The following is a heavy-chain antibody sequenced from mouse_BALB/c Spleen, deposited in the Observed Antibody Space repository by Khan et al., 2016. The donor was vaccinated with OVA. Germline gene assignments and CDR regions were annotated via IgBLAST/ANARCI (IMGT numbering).Heavy chain of an antibody. D-gene: IGHD1-2*01. CDR3: ARRNYVGYTLAY. V-gene: IGHV1-77*01. J-gene: IGHJ3*01. CDR2: ISPGSGDT. Sequence: QVQLKQSGAELARPGASVKLSCKASGYTFTDYYINWVKQRTGQGLEWIGEISPGSGDTYYNEKFKGKATLTAEKSSTTAYMQLSSLTSADSAVNFCARRNYVGYTLAYWGQGTLVTVSA. CDR1: GYTFTDYY.